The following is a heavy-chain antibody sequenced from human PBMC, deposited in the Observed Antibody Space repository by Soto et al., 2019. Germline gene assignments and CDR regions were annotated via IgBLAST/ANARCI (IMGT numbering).Heavy chain of an antibody. J-gene: IGHJ6*02. CDR3: AKDLRASESGSYSSSSLDYYYGMDV. CDR2: ISGSGGST. D-gene: IGHD6-6*01. CDR1: GFTFNSYA. V-gene: IGHV3-23*01. Sequence: GGSLRLSCAASGFTFNSYAMSWVRQAPGKGLEWVSAISGSGGSTYYADSVKGRFTISRDNSKNTLYLQMNSLRAEDTAVYYCAKDLRASESGSYSSSSLDYYYGMDVWGQGTTVTVSS.